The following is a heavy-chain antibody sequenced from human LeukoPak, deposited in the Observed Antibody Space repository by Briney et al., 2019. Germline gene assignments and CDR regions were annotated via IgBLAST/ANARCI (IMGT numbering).Heavy chain of an antibody. Sequence: PSETLSLTCTVPGGSISSSSYYWGWIRQPPGKGLEWIGSIYYSGSTYYNPSLKSRVTISVDTSKNQFSLKLSSVTAADTAVYYCARDRTYCTNGVCQINWFDPWGQGTLVTVSS. CDR1: GGSISSSSYY. D-gene: IGHD2-8*01. CDR2: IYYSGST. CDR3: ARDRTYCTNGVCQINWFDP. V-gene: IGHV4-39*07. J-gene: IGHJ5*02.